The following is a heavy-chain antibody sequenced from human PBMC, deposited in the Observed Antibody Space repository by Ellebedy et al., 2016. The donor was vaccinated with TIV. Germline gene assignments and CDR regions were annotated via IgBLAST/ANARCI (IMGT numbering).Heavy chain of an antibody. J-gene: IGHJ4*02. CDR3: ASGFSYGLLDY. CDR1: GGSISSYY. Sequence: MPSETLSLTCSVSGGSISSYYWSWIRQPPGKGLEWIGNIYYSGSTNYNPSLKIRVTISVDTSKNQFSLKLSSVTAADTAVFYCASGFSYGLLDYWGQGTLVAVSS. CDR2: IYYSGST. D-gene: IGHD5-18*01. V-gene: IGHV4-59*01.